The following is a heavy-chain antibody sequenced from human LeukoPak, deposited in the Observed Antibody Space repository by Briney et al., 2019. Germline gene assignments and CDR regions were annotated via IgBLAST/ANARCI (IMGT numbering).Heavy chain of an antibody. D-gene: IGHD2-15*01. Sequence: SETLSLTCTVSGGSISSSSYYWGWIRQPPGKGLEWIGSIHYSGSTYYNPSLKSRVTISVDTSKNQFSLKLSSVTAADTAVYYCARQRLHWVFWGQGTLVTVSS. CDR1: GGSISSSSYY. V-gene: IGHV4-39*01. CDR2: IHYSGST. CDR3: ARQRLHWVF. J-gene: IGHJ4*02.